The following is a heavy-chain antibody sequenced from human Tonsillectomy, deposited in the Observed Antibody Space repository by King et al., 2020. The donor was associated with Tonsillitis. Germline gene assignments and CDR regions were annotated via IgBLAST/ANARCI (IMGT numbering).Heavy chain of an antibody. D-gene: IGHD1/OR15-1a*01. CDR2: IKSDGSST. J-gene: IGHJ3*02. CDR3: TRVRTVGFDAFDI. CDR1: GFTFSSYW. Sequence: VQLVESGGGLVQPGGSLRLSCAASGFTFSSYWRHWVRQAPGKGLVWVSRIKSDGSSTSYADSVKGRFTISRATAKNTLYLQMNSLRAEDTAVYFCTRVRTVGFDAFDIWGQGTMVTVSS. V-gene: IGHV3-74*01.